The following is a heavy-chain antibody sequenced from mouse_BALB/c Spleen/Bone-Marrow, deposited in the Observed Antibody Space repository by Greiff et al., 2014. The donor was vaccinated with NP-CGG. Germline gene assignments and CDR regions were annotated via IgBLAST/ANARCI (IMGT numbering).Heavy chain of an antibody. J-gene: IGHJ4*01. CDR1: FYSFTFYF. V-gene: IGHV1-20*01. D-gene: IGHD2-3*01. CDR2: INPFNGDT. Sequence: HLHHSLPYLFNPFSSFNLSFNSSFYSFTFYFFNFFIHIHLNILYFILLINPFNGDTFYNQKFKGKATLTVDKSSTTAHMELLSLTSEDSAVYYCGRWGDGYYYAMDYWGQGTSVTVSS. CDR3: GRWGDGYYYAMDY.